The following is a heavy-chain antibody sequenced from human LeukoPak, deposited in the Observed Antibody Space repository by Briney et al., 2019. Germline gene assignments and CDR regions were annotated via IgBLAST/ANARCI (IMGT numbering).Heavy chain of an antibody. D-gene: IGHD3-10*01. CDR3: ARTSLHYFGSGSYSLDVFDI. CDR1: GFTFSTYA. V-gene: IGHV3-30*04. CDR2: ITSDGSKK. Sequence: QLVESGGGVVQPGRSLRLSCAASGFTFSTYALHWIRQAPGKGLEWVAAITSDGSKKYYADSVKGRFTISRDNSKNTLYMQMNSLRADDTAVYFCARTSLHYFGSGSYSLDVFDIWGQGTMVTVSS. J-gene: IGHJ3*02.